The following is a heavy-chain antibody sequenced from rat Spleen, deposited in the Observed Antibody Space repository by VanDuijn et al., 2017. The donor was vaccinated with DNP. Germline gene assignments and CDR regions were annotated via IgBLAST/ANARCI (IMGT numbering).Heavy chain of an antibody. CDR2: ISYDGGST. D-gene: IGHD4-3*01. CDR3: VRWYNWGYYSDY. CDR1: GFTFSDYY. J-gene: IGHJ2*01. V-gene: IGHV5-22*01. Sequence: EVQLVESGGGLVQPGRSLKLSCAASGFTFSDYYMAWVRQAPTKGLEWVAYISYDGGSTYYGDSVKGRFTISRDNAKSTLYLQMNSLRSEDMATYYCVRWYNWGYYSDYWGQGVMVTVSS.